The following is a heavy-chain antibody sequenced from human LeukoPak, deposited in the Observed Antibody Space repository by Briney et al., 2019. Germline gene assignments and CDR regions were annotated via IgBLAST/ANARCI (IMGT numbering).Heavy chain of an antibody. V-gene: IGHV1-2*06. CDR3: ARRSETGNYYSWAY. CDR2: INPNNGGT. D-gene: IGHD3-10*01. Sequence: ASVKVSCKASGYTFIGYYMHWVRQAPGQGLEWMGRINPNNGGTNYAEKFQGRVSMTRDTFISAAYMELSRLRSDDTAVYYCARRSETGNYYSWAYWGQGTLVTVSS. J-gene: IGHJ4*02. CDR1: GYTFIGYY.